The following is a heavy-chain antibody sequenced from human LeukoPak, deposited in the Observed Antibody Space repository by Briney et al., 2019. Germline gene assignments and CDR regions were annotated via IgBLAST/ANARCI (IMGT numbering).Heavy chain of an antibody. D-gene: IGHD3-9*01. V-gene: IGHV4-38-2*02. J-gene: IGHJ3*02. CDR2: IYHSGST. Sequence: SETLSLTCTVSGYSISSGYYWGWIRQPPGKGLEWIGSIYHSGSTYYNPSLKSRVTISVDTSKNQFSLKLSSVTAADTAVYYCARALRSGPGRDYDILTGWGPPAFDIWGQGTMVTVSS. CDR1: GYSISSGYY. CDR3: ARALRSGPGRDYDILTGWGPPAFDI.